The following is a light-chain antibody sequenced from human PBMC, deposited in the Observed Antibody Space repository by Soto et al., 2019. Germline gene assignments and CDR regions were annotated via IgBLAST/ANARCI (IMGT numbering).Light chain of an antibody. CDR2: EVD. CDR1: SSDVGGYNY. Sequence: QSVLAQPASVSGSPGQSTIISCTGTSSDVGGYNYVSWYQQHPGKAPKFLIYEVDNRASGASDRFSGSKSGNTASLTISGLQAEDEADYYCSSYTSSNTLVFGTGTKGTV. CDR3: SSYTSSNTLV. J-gene: IGLJ1*01. V-gene: IGLV2-14*01.